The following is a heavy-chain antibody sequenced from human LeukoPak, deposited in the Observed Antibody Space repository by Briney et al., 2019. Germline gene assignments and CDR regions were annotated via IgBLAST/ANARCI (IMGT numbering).Heavy chain of an antibody. CDR1: GYTFTGYY. Sequence: GASVKVSCKASGYTFTGYYMHWVRQAPGQGLEWKGWINPNSGGTNYAQKFQGRVTMTRDTSISTAYMELSRLRSDDTAVYYCASLEYGSGSYYRDDVFDIWGQGTMVTVSS. CDR2: INPNSGGT. V-gene: IGHV1-2*02. D-gene: IGHD3-10*01. J-gene: IGHJ3*02. CDR3: ASLEYGSGSYYRDDVFDI.